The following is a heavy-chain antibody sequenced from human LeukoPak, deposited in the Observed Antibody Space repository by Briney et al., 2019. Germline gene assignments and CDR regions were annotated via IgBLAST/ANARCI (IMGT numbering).Heavy chain of an antibody. CDR3: ARGTKWELLAPFGMDV. CDR2: IKEDGSEK. CDR1: GFTFSSYW. J-gene: IGHJ6*02. Sequence: GGSLRLSCAASGFTFSSYWMSWVRQAPGKGLEWVANIKEDGSEKYYVDSVKGRFTISRENAKNSLYLQMNSLRAGDTAVYYCARGTKWELLAPFGMDVWGQGTTVTVSS. V-gene: IGHV3-7*01. D-gene: IGHD1-26*01.